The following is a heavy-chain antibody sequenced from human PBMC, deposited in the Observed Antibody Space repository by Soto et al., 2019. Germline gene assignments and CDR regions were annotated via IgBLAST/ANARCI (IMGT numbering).Heavy chain of an antibody. V-gene: IGHV2-70*01. CDR1: GCSLSTSGMC. J-gene: IGHJ4*02. D-gene: IGHD3-16*02. CDR2: IDWDDDK. Sequence: GPTLVNRTQTLTLTCTFSGCSLSTSGMCVSWRRQPPGKALEWLALIDWDDDKYYSTSLKTRLTISKDTSKNQVVLKVTNMDPVDTATYFCARLSYRSFNFDDWGQGTLVTVSS. CDR3: ARLSYRSFNFDD.